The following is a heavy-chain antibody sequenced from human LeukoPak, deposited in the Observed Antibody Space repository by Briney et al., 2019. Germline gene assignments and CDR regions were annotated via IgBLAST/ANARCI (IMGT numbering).Heavy chain of an antibody. V-gene: IGHV3-7*01. D-gene: IGHD6-19*01. Sequence: PGGSLRLSCVASGFTFSSYWMTWVRQAPGKGLEWLANIKEDGSIQYYLDSVRGRFTISRDNAKTSVYLQPNSLRADDTAVYYCARDVWTGVAVSDYWGQGTLVTFSS. CDR1: GFTFSSYW. J-gene: IGHJ4*02. CDR3: ARDVWTGVAVSDY. CDR2: IKEDGSIQ.